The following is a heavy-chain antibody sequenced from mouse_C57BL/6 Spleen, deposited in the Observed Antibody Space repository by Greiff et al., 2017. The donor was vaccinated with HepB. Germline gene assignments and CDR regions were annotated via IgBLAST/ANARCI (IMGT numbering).Heavy chain of an antibody. V-gene: IGHV1-82*01. CDR3: ARSLLRKYFDV. CDR1: GYAFSSYW. J-gene: IGHJ1*03. Sequence: VQLQQSGPELVKPGASVKISCKASGYAFSSYWMNWVKQRPGKGLEWIGRIYPGDGDTNYNGKFKGKATLTADKSSSTAYMQLSSLTSEDSAVYFCARSLLRKYFDVWGTGTTVTVSS. CDR2: IYPGDGDT. D-gene: IGHD1-2*01.